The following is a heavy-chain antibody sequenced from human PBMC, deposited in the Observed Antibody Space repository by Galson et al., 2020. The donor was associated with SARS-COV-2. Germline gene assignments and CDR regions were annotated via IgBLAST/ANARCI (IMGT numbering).Heavy chain of an antibody. CDR3: AKEGKASTGHDAFDI. Sequence: GESLKISCIASGLAFSTFGMHWVRQAPGMGLEWVAFIQFDGSDKFFADSVKGRFTISRDNSKNTLYLQMNSLRHEDAAMYYCAKEGKASTGHDAFDIWGQGTMVTVS. D-gene: IGHD6-13*01. J-gene: IGHJ3*02. V-gene: IGHV3-30*02. CDR2: IQFDGSDK. CDR1: GLAFSTFG.